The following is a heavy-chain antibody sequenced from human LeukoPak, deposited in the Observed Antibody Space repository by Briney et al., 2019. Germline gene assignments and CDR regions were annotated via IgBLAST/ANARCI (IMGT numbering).Heavy chain of an antibody. Sequence: GGSLTLLCTACGLTYNSYDMNCLRRARGRGLVWVSYISSSGSTIYYADSVKGRFTISRDNAKNSLYLQMNSLRAEDTAVYYCAELGITMIGGVWGKGTTVTISS. CDR3: AELGITMIGGV. V-gene: IGHV3-48*03. CDR2: ISSSGSTI. CDR1: GLTYNSYD. J-gene: IGHJ6*04. D-gene: IGHD3-10*02.